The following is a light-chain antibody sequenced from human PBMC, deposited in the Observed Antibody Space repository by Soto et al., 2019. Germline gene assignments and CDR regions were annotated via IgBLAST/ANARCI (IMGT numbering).Light chain of an antibody. Sequence: IVLTQSPGTLSLSPGERATLSCRASQSVRSRYLAWYQQKPGQAPRLLIYGASSRATGIPDRFSGSGSGTDFTLTISRLEPEDFAVYYCQQYGSSPLTFGGGTKVEIK. J-gene: IGKJ4*01. CDR1: QSVRSRY. CDR3: QQYGSSPLT. V-gene: IGKV3-20*01. CDR2: GAS.